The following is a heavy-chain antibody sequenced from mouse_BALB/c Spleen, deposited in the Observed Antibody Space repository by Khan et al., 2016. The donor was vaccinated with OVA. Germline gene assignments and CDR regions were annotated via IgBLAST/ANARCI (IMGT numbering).Heavy chain of an antibody. CDR3: ARDYGSLYWYFDV. V-gene: IGHV3-5*02. CDR2: IYSSGTV. Sequence: EVQLQESGPGLVKPSQTVSLTCTVTGISITSGNYRWSWIRQFPGNKLEWIGNIYSSGTVTYNPSLTSRTSITRDTSKNQFFLEMNSLTAEDTVTYYCARDYGSLYWYFDVWGAGTTVTVSS. D-gene: IGHD1-1*01. J-gene: IGHJ1*01. CDR1: GISITSGNYR.